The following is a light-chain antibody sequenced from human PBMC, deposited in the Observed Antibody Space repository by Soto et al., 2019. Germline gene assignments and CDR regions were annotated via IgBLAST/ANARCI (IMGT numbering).Light chain of an antibody. Sequence: EVVLTQSPAILSLSPGERATLSCRASQSVKSSLAWYQQKPGQPPRLLIYDASHRATGIPARFSGSGSETDFTHTISSLEPEDVGVYFCQRRSKWPPVTFGGGTKV. CDR1: QSVKSS. CDR3: QRRSKWPPVT. J-gene: IGKJ4*01. V-gene: IGKV3-11*01. CDR2: DAS.